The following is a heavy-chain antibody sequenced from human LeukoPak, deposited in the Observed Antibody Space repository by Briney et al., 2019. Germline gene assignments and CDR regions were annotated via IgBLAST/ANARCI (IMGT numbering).Heavy chain of an antibody. CDR3: AAFDGYNFGAFDI. D-gene: IGHD5-24*01. Sequence: GGSLRLSCAASGFTFSSYAMSWVRQAPGKGLEWVSAISGSGGSTYYADSVKGRFTISRDNSKNTLYLQMNSLRAEDTAVYYCAAFDGYNFGAFDIWGQGTMVTVSS. V-gene: IGHV3-23*01. CDR2: ISGSGGST. CDR1: GFTFSSYA. J-gene: IGHJ3*02.